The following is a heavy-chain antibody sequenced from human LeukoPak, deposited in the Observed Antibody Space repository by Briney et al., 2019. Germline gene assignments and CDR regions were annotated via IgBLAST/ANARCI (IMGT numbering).Heavy chain of an antibody. V-gene: IGHV4-59*01. CDR1: GGSFSGYY. J-gene: IGHJ4*02. Sequence: SETLSLTCAVYGGSFSGYYWSWIRQPPGKGLEWIGYIYYSGSTNYNPSLKSRVTISVDTSKNQFSLKLSSVTAADTAVYYCARDVAATPEFDYWGQGTLVTVSS. D-gene: IGHD2-15*01. CDR2: IYYSGST. CDR3: ARDVAATPEFDY.